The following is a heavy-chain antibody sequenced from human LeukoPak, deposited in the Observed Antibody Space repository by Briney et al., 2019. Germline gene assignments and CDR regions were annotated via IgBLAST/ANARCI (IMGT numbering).Heavy chain of an antibody. D-gene: IGHD3-3*01. CDR2: ISSSGSTI. V-gene: IGHV3-11*01. Sequence: GSLRLSCAAAGFTFSDYYMSWIRQAPGKGLEWVSYISSSGSTIYYADSVKGRFTISRDNAKNSLYLQMNSLRAEDTAVYYCARKGRRVWSFDFWGQGTLATVSS. CDR3: ARKGRRVWSFDF. J-gene: IGHJ4*02. CDR1: GFTFSDYY.